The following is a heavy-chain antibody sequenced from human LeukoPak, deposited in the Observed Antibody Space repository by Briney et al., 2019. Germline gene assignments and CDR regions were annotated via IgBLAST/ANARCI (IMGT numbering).Heavy chain of an antibody. V-gene: IGHV4-34*01. CDR2: INHSGST. Sequence: SETLSLTCAVYGGSFSGYYWSWIRQPPGKVLEWIGEINHSGSTNYNPSLKSRVTISVDPSKNQFSLKRSSVTGADTAVYYCARGQKRGYSGYKTYYFDYWGQGTLVTVSS. CDR3: ARGQKRGYSGYKTYYFDY. D-gene: IGHD5-12*01. J-gene: IGHJ4*02. CDR1: GGSFSGYY.